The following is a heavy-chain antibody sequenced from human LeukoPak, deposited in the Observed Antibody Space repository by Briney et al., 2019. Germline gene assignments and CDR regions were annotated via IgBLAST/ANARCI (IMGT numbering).Heavy chain of an antibody. J-gene: IGHJ4*02. CDR3: ARAGEYCRSTSCYRFDY. CDR2: IIPIFGTA. Sequence: SVKVSCKASGGTFSSYAISWVRQAPGQGLEWMGGIIPIFGTANYAQKFQGRVTITADESTSTAYMELSSLRSEDTAVYYCARAGEYCRSTSCYRFDYWGQGTLVTVSS. D-gene: IGHD2-2*01. CDR1: GGTFSSYA. V-gene: IGHV1-69*13.